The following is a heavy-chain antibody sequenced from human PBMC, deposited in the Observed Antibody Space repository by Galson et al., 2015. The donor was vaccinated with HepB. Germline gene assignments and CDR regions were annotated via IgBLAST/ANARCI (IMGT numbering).Heavy chain of an antibody. Sequence: SVKVSCKASGGTFSSYAISWVRQAPGQGLEWMGGIIPIFGTANYAQKFQGRVTITADKSTSTAYMELSSLRSEDTAVYYCARGANEYYYYYGMDVWGQGTTVTVSS. CDR1: GGTFSSYA. V-gene: IGHV1-69*06. CDR3: ARGANEYYYYYGMDV. J-gene: IGHJ6*02. CDR2: IIPIFGTA.